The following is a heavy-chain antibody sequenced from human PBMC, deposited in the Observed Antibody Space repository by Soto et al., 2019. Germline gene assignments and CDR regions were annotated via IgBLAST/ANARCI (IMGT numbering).Heavy chain of an antibody. CDR1: GGSISCNY. Sequence: SETRSLTCTVSGGSISCNYWSWVRQPPGKGLEWIGYIYSSGATNYRSSLRSRVTMSVDSSKSQFSLNLTSVIAADTAVYYCARQTIFGVVTLDFWGQGMLVTVSS. CDR2: IYSSGAT. CDR3: ARQTIFGVVTLDF. V-gene: IGHV4-59*01. J-gene: IGHJ4*02. D-gene: IGHD3-3*01.